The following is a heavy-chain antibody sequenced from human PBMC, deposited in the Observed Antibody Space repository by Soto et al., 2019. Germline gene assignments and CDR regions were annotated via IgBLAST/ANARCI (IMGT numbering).Heavy chain of an antibody. V-gene: IGHV4-30-2*01. J-gene: IGHJ3*02. CDR1: ANSISSGGYS. CDR3: ATSDYYDSSGTTLIDSFDI. Sequence: SETLSLTCAVSANSISSGGYSWSWIRQPPGKGLEWIGYIYHRGSTYYNPSLKSRVTISVDRSKNPCSLKLSSVTAADTAVYYCATSDYYDSSGTTLIDSFDIWGQGTMVTVSS. D-gene: IGHD3-22*01. CDR2: IYHRGST.